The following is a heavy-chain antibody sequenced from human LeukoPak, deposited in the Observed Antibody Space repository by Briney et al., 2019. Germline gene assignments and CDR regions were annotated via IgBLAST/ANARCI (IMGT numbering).Heavy chain of an antibody. CDR2: ISWNSGSI. CDR3: AKDMVEGPYCSSTSCYKSYGMDV. CDR1: GFTFDDYA. J-gene: IGHJ6*02. D-gene: IGHD2-2*02. Sequence: GGSLRLSCAASGFTFDDYAMHWVRQAPGKGLEWVSGISWNSGSIGYADSVKGRFTISRDNAKNSLYLQMNSLGAEDTALYYCAKDMVEGPYCSSTSCYKSYGMDVWGQGTTVTVSS. V-gene: IGHV3-9*01.